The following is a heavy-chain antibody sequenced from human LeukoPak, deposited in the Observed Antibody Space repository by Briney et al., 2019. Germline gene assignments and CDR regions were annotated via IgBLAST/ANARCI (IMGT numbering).Heavy chain of an antibody. CDR3: ARGLTWMVRGVMGI. D-gene: IGHD3-10*01. J-gene: IGHJ3*02. CDR1: GGSISSYY. V-gene: IGHV4-59*01. Sequence: SETLSPTCTVSGGSISSYYWSWIRQPPGKGLEWIGYIYYSGSTNYNPSLKSRVTISVDTSKNQFSLKLSSVTAADTAVYYCARGLTWMVRGVMGIWGQGTMVTVSS. CDR2: IYYSGST.